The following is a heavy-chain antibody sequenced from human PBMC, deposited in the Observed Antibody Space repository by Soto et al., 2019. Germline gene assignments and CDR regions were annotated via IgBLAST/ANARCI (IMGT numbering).Heavy chain of an antibody. D-gene: IGHD5-18*01. Sequence: GGSLRLSCSASGFTFSSYAMHWVRQAPGKGLEYVSAISSNGGSTYYADSVKGRFTISRDNSKNTLYLQMSSLRAEDTAVYYCVKAPGRIQLWDSTYYFDYWGQGTLVTVSS. J-gene: IGHJ4*02. V-gene: IGHV3-64D*08. CDR1: GFTFSSYA. CDR2: ISSNGGST. CDR3: VKAPGRIQLWDSTYYFDY.